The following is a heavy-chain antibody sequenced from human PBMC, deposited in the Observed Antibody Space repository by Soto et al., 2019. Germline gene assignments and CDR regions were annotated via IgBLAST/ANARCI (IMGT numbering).Heavy chain of an antibody. CDR3: ARGYCSGGSCPTGLYYYYGMDV. CDR2: IIPIFGTA. CDR1: GGTFSSYA. V-gene: IGHV1-69*13. D-gene: IGHD2-15*01. J-gene: IGHJ6*02. Sequence: GASVKVSWKASGGTFSSYAISWVRQAPGQGLEWIGGIIPIFGTANYAQKFQGRVTITADESTSTAYMELSSLRSEDTAVYYCARGYCSGGSCPTGLYYYYGMDVWGQGTTVTVSS.